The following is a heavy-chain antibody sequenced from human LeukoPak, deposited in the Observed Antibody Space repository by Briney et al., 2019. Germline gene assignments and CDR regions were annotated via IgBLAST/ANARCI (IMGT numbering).Heavy chain of an antibody. CDR3: ARERIPGYSSGWYY. V-gene: IGHV1-69*05. J-gene: IGHJ4*02. Sequence: SVKVSCKASGGTFSSYAISWVRQAPGQGLEWMGGIIPIFGTANYAQKFQGRVTITTDESTSTAYMELSSLRSGDTAVYYCARERIPGYSSGWYYWGQGTLVTVSS. CDR1: GGTFSSYA. CDR2: IIPIFGTA. D-gene: IGHD6-19*01.